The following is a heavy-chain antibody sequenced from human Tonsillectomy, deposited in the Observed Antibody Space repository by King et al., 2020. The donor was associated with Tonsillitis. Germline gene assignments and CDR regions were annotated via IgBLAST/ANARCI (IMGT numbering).Heavy chain of an antibody. V-gene: IGHV4-31*03. Sequence: QLQESGPGLVKPSQTLSLTCTVSGGSISGGDYFWRWIRQHPGKGLEWIGYIYHSGNTYYNPSLKSRLSILVATSKNQFSLKLSSLTAADTAVYFCGRYEGGVFDPWGQGTLVTVSS. CDR2: IYHSGNT. J-gene: IGHJ5*02. CDR1: GGSISGGDYF. CDR3: GRYEGGVFDP. D-gene: IGHD2-15*01.